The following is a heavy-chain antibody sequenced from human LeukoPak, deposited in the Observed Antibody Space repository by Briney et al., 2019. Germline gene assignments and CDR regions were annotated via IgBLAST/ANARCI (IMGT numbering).Heavy chain of an antibody. Sequence: GGSLRLSCAASGFALNSYTLSWVRQAPGKGLEWVSSISSTSAYIHYADSVKGRFTISRDNTDNVVYLQMNSLGAEDTAVYYCARGWQQLSPETYFDYWGQGTLVTVSS. J-gene: IGHJ4*02. D-gene: IGHD6-13*01. CDR1: GFALNSYT. CDR2: ISSTSAYI. CDR3: ARGWQQLSPETYFDY. V-gene: IGHV3-21*01.